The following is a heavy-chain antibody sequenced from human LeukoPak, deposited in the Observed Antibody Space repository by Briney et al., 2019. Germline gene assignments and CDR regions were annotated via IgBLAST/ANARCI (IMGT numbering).Heavy chain of an antibody. J-gene: IGHJ4*02. Sequence: SETLSLTCTVSGGSISSSYSWGWIRQPPGKGLEWIGNIYYSGSTYYNPSLKSRVTISVDTSKNQFSLKLSSVSASDTAIYYCASTKLGYSSGWHWGQGTLVTVTS. D-gene: IGHD6-19*01. CDR2: IYYSGST. CDR1: GGSISSSYS. V-gene: IGHV4-39*01. CDR3: ASTKLGYSSGWH.